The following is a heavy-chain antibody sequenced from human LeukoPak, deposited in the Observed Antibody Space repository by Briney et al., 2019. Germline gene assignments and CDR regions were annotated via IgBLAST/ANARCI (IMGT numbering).Heavy chain of an antibody. CDR2: IYTSGST. J-gene: IGHJ4*02. CDR3: ARDSYYYGSGSYYFDY. Sequence: RPSETLSLTCIVSGGSISSYYWSWIRQPAGKGLEWIGRIYTSGSTNYNPSLKSRVTMSVDTSKNQFSLKLSSVTAADTAVYYCARDSYYYGSGSYYFDYWGQGTLVTVSS. V-gene: IGHV4-4*07. D-gene: IGHD3-10*01. CDR1: GGSISSYY.